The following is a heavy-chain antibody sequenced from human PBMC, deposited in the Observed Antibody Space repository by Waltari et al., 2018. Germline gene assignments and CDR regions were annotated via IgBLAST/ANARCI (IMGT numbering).Heavy chain of an antibody. Sequence: QVQLVQSGAEVKKPGASVKVSCKGSGFTFNDYYMHWVRQAPGQGLEWLGRINPNSGGTYYAQKFQGRVTMTSDTSISTTYMEVSGLTSDDTAVYYCAKVSLLEEEVRWIDYWGQGTLVTVSS. CDR1: GFTFNDYY. CDR2: INPNSGGT. V-gene: IGHV1-2*06. CDR3: AKVSLLEEEVRWIDY. D-gene: IGHD1-1*01. J-gene: IGHJ4*02.